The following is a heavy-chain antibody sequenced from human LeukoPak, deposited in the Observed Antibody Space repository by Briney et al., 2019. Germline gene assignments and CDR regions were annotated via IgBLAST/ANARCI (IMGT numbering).Heavy chain of an antibody. CDR3: ARSGLGGVIGGP. V-gene: IGHV4-30-4*01. D-gene: IGHD3-16*01. CDR1: GGSITSGDYY. CDR2: ISYSGST. Sequence: SSETLSLTCTVSGGSITSGDYYWSWIRQPPGKGLEWIGYISYSGSTSYNPSLKSRVTISVDTSKNQFSLKLSSVTAADTAVYYCARSGLGGVIGGPWGQGTLVTVSS. J-gene: IGHJ5*02.